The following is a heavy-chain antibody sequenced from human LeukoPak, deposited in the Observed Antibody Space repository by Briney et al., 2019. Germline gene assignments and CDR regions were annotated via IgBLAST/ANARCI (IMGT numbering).Heavy chain of an antibody. Sequence: GASVKVSCKASGYSFTSYTLTWVRQAPGQGLEWMGWISPNNGNTKYAQRFHDRVTMTTDRSTATAYMELRSLTSDDTAVYYCARDLGSETYWGAYWGQGTLVIVSS. CDR3: ARDLGSETYWGAY. CDR1: GYSFTSYT. CDR2: ISPNNGNT. D-gene: IGHD1-26*01. J-gene: IGHJ4*02. V-gene: IGHV1-18*01.